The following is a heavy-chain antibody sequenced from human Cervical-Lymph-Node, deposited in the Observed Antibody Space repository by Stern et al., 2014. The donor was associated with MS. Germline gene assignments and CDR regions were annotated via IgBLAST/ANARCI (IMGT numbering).Heavy chain of an antibody. J-gene: IGHJ6*02. D-gene: IGHD1-14*01. Sequence: QVQLVQSGGGVVQPGRSLRLSCAASGFTFSGYAMYWVRQAPGKGLEWVAGISYDGNNKYYADSVKGRFTISRDNSKNTLYLQMNSLRPEDTAVYYCARTKRDYYGMDVWGQGTTVTVSS. CDR3: ARTKRDYYGMDV. V-gene: IGHV3-30*04. CDR2: ISYDGNNK. CDR1: GFTFSGYA.